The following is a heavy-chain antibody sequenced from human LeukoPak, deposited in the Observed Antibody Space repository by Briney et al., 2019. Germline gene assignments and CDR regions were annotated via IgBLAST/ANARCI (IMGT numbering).Heavy chain of an antibody. CDR2: INAGNGNT. CDR1: GYTFTTYA. J-gene: IGHJ5*02. Sequence: ASVKVSCKASGYTFTTYAMHWVRQAPGQRLEWMGWINAGNGNTKYSQKFQGRVIITRDTSASKAYMELRSLRSEDTAIYYCARFTMTRGWFDPWGQGTLAIVSS. CDR3: ARFTMTRGWFDP. D-gene: IGHD3-22*01. V-gene: IGHV1-3*01.